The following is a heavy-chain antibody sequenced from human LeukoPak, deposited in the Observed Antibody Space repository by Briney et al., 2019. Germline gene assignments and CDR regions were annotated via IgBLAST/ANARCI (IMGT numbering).Heavy chain of an antibody. J-gene: IGHJ4*02. D-gene: IGHD6-6*01. CDR3: ARDYSSSSHFDF. Sequence: GGSLRLSCAASGFTFSSYEMNWVRQAPGKGLEWVSYISSSGSTIYYADSVKGRFTISRDNAKNSLYLQMNSLRAEDTAVYYCARDYSSSSHFDFWGQGTLVTVSS. CDR1: GFTFSSYE. V-gene: IGHV3-48*03. CDR2: ISSSGSTI.